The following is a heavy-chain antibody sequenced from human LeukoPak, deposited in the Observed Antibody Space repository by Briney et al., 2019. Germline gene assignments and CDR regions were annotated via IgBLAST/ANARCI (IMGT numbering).Heavy chain of an antibody. CDR3: ARGPYSSGWYGFDL. V-gene: IGHV3-23*01. J-gene: IGHJ5*02. CDR1: GFRFSSYA. CDR2: ISPSGATT. D-gene: IGHD6-19*01. Sequence: GGSLRLSCAASGFRFSSYAMSWVRQAPGKGLEWVSAISPSGATTNHADSVKGRFTISRDNSKNTLYLEMNSLRAEDTAVYYCARGPYSSGWYGFDLWGQGTLVTVSS.